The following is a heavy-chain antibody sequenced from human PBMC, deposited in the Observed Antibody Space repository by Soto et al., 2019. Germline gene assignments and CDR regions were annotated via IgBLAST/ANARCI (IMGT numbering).Heavy chain of an antibody. V-gene: IGHV4-34*01. J-gene: IGHJ4*02. Sequence: QVQLQQWGAGLLKPSETLSLTCAVNGGSFTGYYWSWVRQPPGKGLAWIGEVQDGGVTNYSPSLRSRVTISSDAPKKQFSRKVTSVAAADTAVYCCTRGQEGVVATHWDQGTLVTVSS. CDR3: TRGQEGVVATH. CDR1: GGSFTGYY. CDR2: VQDGGVT. D-gene: IGHD5-12*01.